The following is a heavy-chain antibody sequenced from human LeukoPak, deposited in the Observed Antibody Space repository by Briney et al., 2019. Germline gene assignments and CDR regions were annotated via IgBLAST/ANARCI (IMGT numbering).Heavy chain of an antibody. J-gene: IGHJ5*02. Sequence: SETLSLTCTVSGGSISSYYWSWIRQPPGEGLGWIGYIYYSGSTNYNPSLKSRVTISVDTSKNQFSLKLSSVTAADTAVYYCASGYDFWSGSSAGFDPWGQGTLVTVSS. CDR1: GGSISSYY. CDR2: IYYSGST. D-gene: IGHD3-3*01. V-gene: IGHV4-59*01. CDR3: ASGYDFWSGSSAGFDP.